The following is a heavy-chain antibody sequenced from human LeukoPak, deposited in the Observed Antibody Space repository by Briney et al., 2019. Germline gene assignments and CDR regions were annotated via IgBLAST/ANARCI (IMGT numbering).Heavy chain of an antibody. CDR3: ARDRYYDTSAFLDY. CDR2: INWNGDST. Sequence: PGGSLRLSCAASGFTFDYYGMTWVRQVPGKGLEWVAGINWNGDSTDYADSVKGRFTISRDNAKNSLYLQMNSLRAEDTAFYYCARDRYYDTSAFLDYWGRGTLVTVSS. J-gene: IGHJ4*02. D-gene: IGHD3-22*01. V-gene: IGHV3-20*04. CDR1: GFTFDYYG.